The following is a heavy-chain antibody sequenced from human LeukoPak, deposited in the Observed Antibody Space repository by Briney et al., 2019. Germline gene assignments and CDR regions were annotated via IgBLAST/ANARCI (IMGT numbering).Heavy chain of an antibody. Sequence: SGTLSLTCTASGGSFSSYYWSWVRQPAGKGLEWIGRIYTSGSTNYNPSLKSRVTMSVDTSKNQFSLKLSSVTAADTAVYYCARGSYDYVWGSYRYDAFDIWGRGTMVTVSS. J-gene: IGHJ3*02. V-gene: IGHV4-4*07. CDR2: IYTSGST. CDR1: GGSFSSYY. D-gene: IGHD3-16*02. CDR3: ARGSYDYVWGSYRYDAFDI.